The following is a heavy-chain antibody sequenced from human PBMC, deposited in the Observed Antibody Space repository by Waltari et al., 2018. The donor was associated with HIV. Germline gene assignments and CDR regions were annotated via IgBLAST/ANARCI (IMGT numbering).Heavy chain of an antibody. CDR2: IKQDGGEK. D-gene: IGHD2-2*01. V-gene: IGHV3-7*01. CDR1: GFTFSRYL. J-gene: IGHJ4*02. CDR3: ATSRTFDY. Sequence: EVQLVESGGGLVQPGGSLRLSCAASGFTFSRYLLSWVRQAPGKGLEWVANIKQDGGEKYYVDSVKGRFTISRDNAQNSLYLQMNNLRAEDTAVYFCATSRTFDYWGQGTLVTVSS.